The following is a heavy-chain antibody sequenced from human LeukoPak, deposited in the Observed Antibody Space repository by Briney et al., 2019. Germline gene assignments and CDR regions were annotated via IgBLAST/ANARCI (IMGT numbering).Heavy chain of an antibody. V-gene: IGHV4-61*02. CDR2: LYGSGNI. J-gene: IGHJ5*02. D-gene: IGHD1-7*01. CDR1: DDSIHTVLYY. CDR3: VAGTTRGWFDP. Sequence: SETLSLTCTVSDDSIHTVLYYWSWVRQPAGKGLEWLGRLYGSGNINYNPSLQSRLTISVDTSKNQFSLKLSSVTAADTAVYYCVAGTTRGWFDPWGQGTLVTVSS.